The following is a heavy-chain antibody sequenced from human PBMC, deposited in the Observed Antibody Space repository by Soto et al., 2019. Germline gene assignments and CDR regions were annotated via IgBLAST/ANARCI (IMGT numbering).Heavy chain of an antibody. D-gene: IGHD3-10*01. V-gene: IGHV3-9*01. CDR2: VSPTGDTV. CDR3: LKDDPNGSIDD. Sequence: VQVVASGGGLVQPGRSLRLSCAVSGFRFEQYVMHWVRQAPGKGLECVSTVSPTGDTVAYAASVEGRFTVSRDNAKNSIYLHMNSLKGDDTAFYYCLKDDPNGSIDDWGQGTLVTVSS. CDR1: GFRFEQYV. J-gene: IGHJ4*02.